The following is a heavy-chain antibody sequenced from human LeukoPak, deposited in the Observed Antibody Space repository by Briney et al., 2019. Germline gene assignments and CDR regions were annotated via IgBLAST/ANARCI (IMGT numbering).Heavy chain of an antibody. V-gene: IGHV3-23*01. Sequence: GGSLRLSCAASGFTFSSFPMSWVRQAPGKGLQWVSGITGRGGNTYYADSVEGRFTISRDNSKNTLSLQMDSLRAEDTAVYYCAKMKGHPLPKYYMDVWGQGTTVTVSS. D-gene: IGHD1-26*01. CDR2: ITGRGGNT. J-gene: IGHJ6*01. CDR1: GFTFSSFP. CDR3: AKMKGHPLPKYYMDV.